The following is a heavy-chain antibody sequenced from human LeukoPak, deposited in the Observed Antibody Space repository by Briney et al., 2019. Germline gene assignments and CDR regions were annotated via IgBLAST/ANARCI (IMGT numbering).Heavy chain of an antibody. CDR1: GGSISSYY. CDR2: IYYSGST. Sequence: SETLSLTCTVSGGSISSYYWSWIRQPPGKGLEWIGYIYYSGSTNYNPSLKSRVTISVDTSKNQFSLKLSSVTAADTAVYYCARGGGYDYFDYWGQGTLDTVSS. D-gene: IGHD5-12*01. V-gene: IGHV4-59*01. J-gene: IGHJ4*02. CDR3: ARGGGYDYFDY.